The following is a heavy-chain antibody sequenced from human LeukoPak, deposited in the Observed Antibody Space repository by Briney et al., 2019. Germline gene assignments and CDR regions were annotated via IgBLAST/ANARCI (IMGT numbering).Heavy chain of an antibody. D-gene: IGHD2-2*01. CDR3: ARDMVGIVVVPAAPFDP. CDR1: GGTFSSYA. CDR2: IIPILGMA. Sequence: GASVKVSCKASGGTFSSYAISWVRQAPGQGLEWMGRIIPILGMANYAQKFQGRVTITADKSTSTAYMELSSLRSEDTAVYYCARDMVGIVVVPAAPFDPWGQGTLVTVSS. J-gene: IGHJ5*02. V-gene: IGHV1-69*04.